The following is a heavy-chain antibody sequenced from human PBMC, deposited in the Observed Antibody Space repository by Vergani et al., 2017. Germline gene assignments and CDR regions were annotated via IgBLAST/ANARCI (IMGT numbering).Heavy chain of an antibody. J-gene: IGHJ5*01. CDR3: ARDCYCSDTSCSTGIAWFDS. CDR1: GDSISSDYY. V-gene: IGHV4-31*03. CDR2: IFYSGTT. Sequence: QVQLQESGPGLVKPSQTLSLTCTVSGDSISSDYYWTWIRQLPGKGLEWIGYIFYSGTTYYNPSLESRVTMSVDTSRNQFSLKRNSVTAADTAVYYCARDCYCSDTSCSTGIAWFDSWGQGTLVTVSS. D-gene: IGHD2-2*02.